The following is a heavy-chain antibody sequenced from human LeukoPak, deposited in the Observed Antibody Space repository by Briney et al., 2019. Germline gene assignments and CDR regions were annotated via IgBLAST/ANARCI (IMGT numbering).Heavy chain of an antibody. D-gene: IGHD3-10*01. J-gene: IGHJ4*02. Sequence: GGSLRLSYAASGFTFSSYGMHWVRQAPGKGLEWVAVISYDGSNKYYADSVKGRFTISRDNSKNTLYLQMNSLRAEDTAVYYCANLGLFDYWGQGTLVTVSS. V-gene: IGHV3-30*18. CDR3: ANLGLFDY. CDR1: GFTFSSYG. CDR2: ISYDGSNK.